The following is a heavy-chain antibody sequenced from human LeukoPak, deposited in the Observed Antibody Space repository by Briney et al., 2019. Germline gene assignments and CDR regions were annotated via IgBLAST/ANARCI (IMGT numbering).Heavy chain of an antibody. Sequence: SETLSLTCNVSGGSISSYYWSWIRQPPGKGLEWIGYIYYSGSTNYNPSLKSRVTISVDTSKNQFSLKLSSVTAADTAVYYCARGGTTVAGTFWFDPWGQGTLVTVSS. CDR2: IYYSGST. CDR3: ARGGTTVAGTFWFDP. V-gene: IGHV4-59*01. J-gene: IGHJ5*02. CDR1: GGSISSYY. D-gene: IGHD6-19*01.